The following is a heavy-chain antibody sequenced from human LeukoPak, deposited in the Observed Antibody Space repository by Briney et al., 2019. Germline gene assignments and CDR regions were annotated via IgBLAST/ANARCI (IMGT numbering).Heavy chain of an antibody. J-gene: IGHJ4*02. Sequence: SSETLSLTCTVSGGSVSSHYWSWIRQPPGKGLEWIGYIYYSGSTNYNPSLKSRVTISVDTSKNQFSLKLSSVTAADTAVYYCARGAVVYYGSGSYYNVWYFDYWGQGTLVTVSS. CDR1: GGSVSSHY. CDR3: ARGAVVYYGSGSYYNVWYFDY. D-gene: IGHD3-10*01. CDR2: IYYSGST. V-gene: IGHV4-59*02.